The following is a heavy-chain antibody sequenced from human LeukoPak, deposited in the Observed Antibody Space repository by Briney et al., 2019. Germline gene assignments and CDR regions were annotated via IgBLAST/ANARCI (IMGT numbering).Heavy chain of an antibody. CDR2: ISSSSSYI. CDR1: GFTFSSYS. D-gene: IGHD6-6*01. CDR3: ARDRGSSDEYYYYYYYMDV. J-gene: IGHJ6*03. V-gene: IGHV3-21*01. Sequence: GGSLRLSCAASGFTFSSYSMNWVRQAPGKGLEWVSSISSSSSYIYYADSVKGRFTISRDNAKNSLYLQMNSLRAEDTAVYYCARDRGSSDEYYYYYYYMDVWGKGTTVTVSS.